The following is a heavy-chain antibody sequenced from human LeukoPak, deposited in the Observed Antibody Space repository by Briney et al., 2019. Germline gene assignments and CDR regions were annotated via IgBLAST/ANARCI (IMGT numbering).Heavy chain of an antibody. CDR3: AKSEGTVTSY. CDR1: GFTFSSYG. CDR2: IRYDGSNK. J-gene: IGHJ4*02. D-gene: IGHD4-17*01. V-gene: IGHV3-30*02. Sequence: RGSLRLSCAASGFTFSSYGMHWVRQAPGKGLEWVAFIRYDGSNKYYTDSVKGRFTISRDNSKNTLYLQMNSLRAEDTAVYYCAKSEGTVTSYWGQGTLVTVSS.